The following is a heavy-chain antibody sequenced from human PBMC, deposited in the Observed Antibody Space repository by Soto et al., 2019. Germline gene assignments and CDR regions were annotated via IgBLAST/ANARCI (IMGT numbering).Heavy chain of an antibody. CDR2: IYYSGST. Sequence: PSETLCLTWTVSGGSISSGGYYWSWIRQHPGKGLEWIGYIYYSGSTYYNPSLKSRVTISVDTSKNQFSLKLSSVTAADTAVYYCARGYCTHGVCYPAPFDYWGQGTLVTVSS. J-gene: IGHJ4*02. CDR3: ARGYCTHGVCYPAPFDY. V-gene: IGHV4-31*02. D-gene: IGHD2-8*01. CDR1: GGSISSGGYY.